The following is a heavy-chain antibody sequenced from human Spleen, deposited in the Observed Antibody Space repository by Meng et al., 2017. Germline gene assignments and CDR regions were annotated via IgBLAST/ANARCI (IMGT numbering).Heavy chain of an antibody. CDR1: GYTFTSYG. D-gene: IGHD3-10*01. J-gene: IGHJ5*02. Sequence: ASVKVSCKASGYTFTSYGISWVRQAPGQGLEWMGWISAYNGNTNYAQKLQGRVTMTTDTSTSTAYMELRSLRSDDTAVYYCAREGYYGSGDNNWFDPWGQGTLVTVSS. V-gene: IGHV1-18*01. CDR3: AREGYYGSGDNNWFDP. CDR2: ISAYNGNT.